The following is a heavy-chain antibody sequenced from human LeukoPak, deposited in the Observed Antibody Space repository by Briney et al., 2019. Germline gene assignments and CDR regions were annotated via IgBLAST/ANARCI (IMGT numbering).Heavy chain of an antibody. V-gene: IGHV4-30-4*07. D-gene: IGHD3-3*01. J-gene: IGHJ3*02. CDR3: ARSGGLIAFDI. CDR2: IYYGGST. Sequence: SETLSLTCAVSGGSISSGGYSWSWIRQPPGKGLEWIGYIYYGGSTYYNPSLKSRVAISVDTSKNQFSLKLSSVTAADTAVYYCARSGGLIAFDIWGQGTMVTVSS. CDR1: GGSISSGGYS.